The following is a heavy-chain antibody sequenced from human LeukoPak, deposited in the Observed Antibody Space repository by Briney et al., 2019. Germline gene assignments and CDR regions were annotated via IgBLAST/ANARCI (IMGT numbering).Heavy chain of an antibody. CDR3: SRETPDRHDKIEN. Sequence: PGGSLRLSCAASEFTVSSNTVIWVRQAPGKGLEWVSVLQRDGTTYYKDSVEGRFTISRDNSKNTIYLQMNSLRGGDTAVYYCSRETPDRHDKIENWGQGTLVTVSS. D-gene: IGHD3-22*01. J-gene: IGHJ1*01. V-gene: IGHV3-53*01. CDR1: EFTVSSNT. CDR2: LQRDGTT.